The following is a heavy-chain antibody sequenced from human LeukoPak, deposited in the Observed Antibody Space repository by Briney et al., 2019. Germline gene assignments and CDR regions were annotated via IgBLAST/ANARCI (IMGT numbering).Heavy chain of an antibody. V-gene: IGHV3-53*01. CDR3: ARDLGFGDYGMDV. CDR1: GFPHCRN. D-gene: IGHD3-10*01. CDR2: IYINGST. J-gene: IGHJ6*04. Sequence: PGVPLRLFCGPCGFPHCRNHVMCAPESRGKARVGVSFIYINGSTHDADTVKGRFTITRDNSKNTLYLQMNSLRAEDTALYYCARDLGFGDYGMDVWGKGTTVTVSS.